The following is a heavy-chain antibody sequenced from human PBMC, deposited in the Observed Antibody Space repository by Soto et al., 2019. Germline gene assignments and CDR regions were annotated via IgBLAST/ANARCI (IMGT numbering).Heavy chain of an antibody. J-gene: IGHJ1*01. CDR2: INAYDGNI. D-gene: IGHD3-10*01. CDR1: GYTFNTYG. Sequence: QVQLVQSGGEVKKPGASVKVSCKASGYTFNTYGISWVRQAPGQGLEWMAWINAYDGNIIYAQSLEGRVTVTTDTSTSTAYMELTSLSSDDTAVYYCARDAGNTNEYFQHWGQGTRVTVSS. V-gene: IGHV1-18*01. CDR3: ARDAGNTNEYFQH.